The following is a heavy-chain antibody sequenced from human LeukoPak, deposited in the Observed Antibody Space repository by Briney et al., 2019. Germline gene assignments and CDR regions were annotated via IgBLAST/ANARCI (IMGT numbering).Heavy chain of an antibody. D-gene: IGHD6-19*01. Sequence: GGSLRPSCAASGFSFSDVYMSWIRQAPGKGLEWVSYISSSGSSTKYADSVKGRFTISRDNAKNSLYLQMNSLRVEDTAVYYCARDRGRVAGEYFDYWGEGTLLTVSS. CDR1: GFSFSDVY. V-gene: IGHV3-11*06. J-gene: IGHJ4*02. CDR2: ISSSGSST. CDR3: ARDRGRVAGEYFDY.